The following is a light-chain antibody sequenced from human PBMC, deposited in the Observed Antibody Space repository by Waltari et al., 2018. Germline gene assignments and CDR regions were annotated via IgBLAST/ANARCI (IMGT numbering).Light chain of an antibody. J-gene: IGKJ2*01. CDR3: QQSYSSPYT. V-gene: IGKV1-39*01. CDR2: GVS. Sequence: DIHMTQSPSPLSASVGDRVTITCRASQNIITYLNWYQHKPGRAPEVLIYGVSSLYSGVPSRFSGSGSGTDFTLTITSLQPEDFGIYYCQQSYSSPYTFGQGTKLEIK. CDR1: QNIITY.